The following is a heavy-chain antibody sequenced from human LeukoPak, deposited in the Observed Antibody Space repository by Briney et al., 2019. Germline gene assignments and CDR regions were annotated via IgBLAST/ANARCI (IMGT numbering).Heavy chain of an antibody. CDR1: GGSFSGYY. J-gene: IGHJ4*02. CDR2: INHSGST. D-gene: IGHD3-22*01. Sequence: PSETLSLTCAVYGGSFSGYYWSWIRQPPGKGLEWIGEINHSGSTNYNPSLKSRVTISVDTSENQFSLKLSSVTAADTAVYYCARYYDSSGYYSYFDYWGQGTLVTVSS. CDR3: ARYYDSSGYYSYFDY. V-gene: IGHV4-34*01.